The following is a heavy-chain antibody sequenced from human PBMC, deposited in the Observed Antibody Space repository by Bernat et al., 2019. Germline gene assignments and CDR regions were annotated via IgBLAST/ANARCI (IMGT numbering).Heavy chain of an antibody. J-gene: IGHJ6*03. D-gene: IGHD4/OR15-4a*01. V-gene: IGHV3-74*01. Sequence: EVQLVESGGGLVQPGGSLRLSCAASGFTFSSYWMHWVRQAPGKGLVWVSRINSDGSSTSYAESVKSRYTISRDNAKNTLYLQMNSLRAEDTAVYYCARDPGAYYYYMDVWGKGTTVTVSS. CDR2: INSDGSST. CDR3: ARDPGAYYYYMDV. CDR1: GFTFSSYW.